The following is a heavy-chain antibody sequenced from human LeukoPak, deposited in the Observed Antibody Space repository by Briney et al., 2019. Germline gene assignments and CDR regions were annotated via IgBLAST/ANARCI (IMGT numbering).Heavy chain of an antibody. D-gene: IGHD3-3*01. CDR2: ITQDGSEK. Sequence: GGSLRLSCAASGFTFSSYWMSWVRQAPGKWLEWVANITQDGSEKYYVDSVKGRFTISRDNAKNSLYLQMNSLRAEDTAVYYCARAEQGYDFWSGYYRYYYYMDVWGKGTTVTVSS. CDR1: GFTFSSYW. CDR3: ARAEQGYDFWSGYYRYYYYMDV. V-gene: IGHV3-7*01. J-gene: IGHJ6*03.